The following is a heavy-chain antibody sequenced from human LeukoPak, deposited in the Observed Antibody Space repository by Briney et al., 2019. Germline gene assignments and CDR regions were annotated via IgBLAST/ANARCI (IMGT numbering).Heavy chain of an antibody. J-gene: IGHJ3*02. D-gene: IGHD6-25*01. Sequence: PSETLSLTCTFSGGSSSSYYWSWIRQPPGKGLECIGYIYNSGSTNYNPSLKSRVSISVDTSKNQFSLKLSSVTAADTAVYYCARSAIDAFDIWGQGTMVTVSS. CDR3: ARSAIDAFDI. CDR1: GGSSSSYY. V-gene: IGHV4-59*08. CDR2: IYNSGST.